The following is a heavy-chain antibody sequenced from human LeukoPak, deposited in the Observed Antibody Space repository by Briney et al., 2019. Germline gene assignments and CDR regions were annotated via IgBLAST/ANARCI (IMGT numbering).Heavy chain of an antibody. D-gene: IGHD3-9*01. J-gene: IGHJ4*02. CDR3: AKTPTFYYVLTGYSNDY. CDR1: GFTFSSDA. Sequence: PGGSLRLSCAASGFTFSSDAMSWVRQVPGKGLEWASTIGGIGDNTHYADSVKGRFTISRDSSRNTLYLQMNTLRVEDTAIYYCAKTPTFYYVLTGYSNDYWGQGTLVTVSS. V-gene: IGHV3-23*01. CDR2: IGGIGDNT.